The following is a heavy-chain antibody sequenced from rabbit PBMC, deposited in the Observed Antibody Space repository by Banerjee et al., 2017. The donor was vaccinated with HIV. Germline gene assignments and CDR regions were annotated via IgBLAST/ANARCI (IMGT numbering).Heavy chain of an antibody. CDR3: ARENNSAGYGYAIDL. J-gene: IGHJ4*01. CDR2: IATSSGST. V-gene: IGHV1S45*01. CDR1: GFDFSSYG. Sequence: QEQLVESGGGLVQPGGSPKLSCKASGFDFSSYGVSWVRQAPGKGLEWIGCIATSSGSTWYASWAKGRFTISKTSSTTVTLQMTSLTVADTAAYFCARENNSAGYGYAIDLWGPGTLVTVS. D-gene: IGHD6-1*01.